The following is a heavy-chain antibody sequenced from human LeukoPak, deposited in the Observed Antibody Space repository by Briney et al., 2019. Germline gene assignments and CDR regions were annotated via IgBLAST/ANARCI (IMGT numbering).Heavy chain of an antibody. Sequence: PGGSLRLSCAASGFTFSDHYMDWVRQAPGKGLEWIGSIYYSGSTYDNPSLKSRVTISVDTSKNQFSLKLSSVTAADTAVYYCARGVVAAPQTFDYWGQGTLVTVSS. CDR1: GFTFSDHY. D-gene: IGHD2-15*01. CDR2: IYYSGST. J-gene: IGHJ4*02. V-gene: IGHV4-38-2*01. CDR3: ARGVVAAPQTFDY.